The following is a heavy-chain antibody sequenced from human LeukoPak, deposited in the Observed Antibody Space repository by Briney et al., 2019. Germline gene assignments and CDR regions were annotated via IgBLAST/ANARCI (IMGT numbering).Heavy chain of an antibody. CDR1: GFTFSNYA. J-gene: IGHJ5*02. Sequence: GGSLRLSCAASGFTFSNYAMNWVRQAPGKGLEWVSSISETGDDPSYADSVKGWFTISRDNSRTTLYLQMKSLRAEDTAVYYCAKQFVDIWGQGTLVTVSS. D-gene: IGHD5-24*01. CDR2: ISETGDDP. CDR3: AKQFVDI. V-gene: IGHV3-23*01.